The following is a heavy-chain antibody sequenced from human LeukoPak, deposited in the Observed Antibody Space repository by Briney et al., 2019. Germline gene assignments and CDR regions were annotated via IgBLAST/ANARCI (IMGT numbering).Heavy chain of an antibody. CDR3: TAFGGVNIDY. CDR2: IRSKANSYAT. J-gene: IGHJ4*02. CDR1: GFTFSGSD. Sequence: PGXXXRLSCAASGFTFSGSDMHWVRQAAGKGLEWVGRIRSKANSYATAYAGSVKGRFRISREDEKTTEYMQMDSRKTGETAVYYCTAFGGVNIDYWDQGTLVTVSS. V-gene: IGHV3-73*01. D-gene: IGHD3-16*01.